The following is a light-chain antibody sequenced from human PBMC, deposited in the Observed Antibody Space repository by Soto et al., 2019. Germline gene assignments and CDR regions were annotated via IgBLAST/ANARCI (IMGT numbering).Light chain of an antibody. J-gene: IGLJ2*01. CDR2: DVS. Sequence: QSALTQPASVSGSPGQSITISCTGTNSDIGGYNYVSWYQQHPGKAPKLMIYDVSNRPSGVSYRFSGSKSGNRASLTISGRQAEDEADYYCSSYTSRSTLGVFGGGTKLTVL. CDR1: NSDIGGYNY. CDR3: SSYTSRSTLGV. V-gene: IGLV2-14*03.